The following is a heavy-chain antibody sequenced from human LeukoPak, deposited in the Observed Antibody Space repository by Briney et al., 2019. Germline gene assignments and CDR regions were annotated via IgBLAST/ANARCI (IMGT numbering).Heavy chain of an antibody. J-gene: IGHJ4*02. CDR1: GGSISSSSYY. V-gene: IGHV4-61*05. CDR2: IYYSGST. Sequence: PSETLSLTCTVSGGSISSSSYYWGWIRQPPGKGLEWIGYIYYSGSTNYNPSLKSRVTISVDTSKNQFSLKLSSVTAADTAVYYCARADSSGWYEVDYWGQGTLVTVSS. CDR3: ARADSSGWYEVDY. D-gene: IGHD6-19*01.